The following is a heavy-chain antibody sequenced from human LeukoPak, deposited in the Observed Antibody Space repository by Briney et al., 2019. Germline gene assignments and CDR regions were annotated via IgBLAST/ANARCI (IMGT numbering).Heavy chain of an antibody. D-gene: IGHD3-10*01. Sequence: ASVKVSCKASGYTFTGYYMHWVRQAPGQGLEWMGWTNPNSGGTNYAQKFQGRVTMTRDTSISTAYMELSRLRSDDTAVSYCARDRPQYYYGSGSYSKNYYYYYMDVWGKGTTVTVSS. CDR2: TNPNSGGT. CDR3: ARDRPQYYYGSGSYSKNYYYYYMDV. V-gene: IGHV1-2*02. CDR1: GYTFTGYY. J-gene: IGHJ6*03.